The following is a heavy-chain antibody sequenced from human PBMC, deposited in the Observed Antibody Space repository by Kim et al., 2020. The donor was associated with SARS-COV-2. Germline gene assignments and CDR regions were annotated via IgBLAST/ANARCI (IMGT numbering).Heavy chain of an antibody. D-gene: IGHD7-27*01. CDR2: IIPIFGTA. Sequence: SVKVSCKASGGTFSSYAISWVRQAPGQGLEWMGGIIPIFGTANYAQKFQGRVTITADESTSTAYMELSSLRSEDTAVYYCARPRLHWDKRFYYYYYGMDVWGQGTTVTVSS. J-gene: IGHJ6*02. V-gene: IGHV1-69*13. CDR3: ARPRLHWDKRFYYYYYGMDV. CDR1: GGTFSSYA.